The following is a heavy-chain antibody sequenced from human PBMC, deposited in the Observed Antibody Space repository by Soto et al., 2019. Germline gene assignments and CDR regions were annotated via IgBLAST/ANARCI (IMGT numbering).Heavy chain of an antibody. J-gene: IGHJ4*02. Sequence: QVQLVESGGGVVQPGRSLRLSCAASGFTFSSYGMHWVRQAPGKGLEWVAVISYDGSNKYYADSVKGRFTISRDNSKNTLYLQMNSLRAEDTAVYYCAKDQGSGGGFVYWGQGTLVTVSS. CDR2: ISYDGSNK. CDR1: GFTFSSYG. CDR3: AKDQGSGGGFVY. D-gene: IGHD2-15*01. V-gene: IGHV3-30*18.